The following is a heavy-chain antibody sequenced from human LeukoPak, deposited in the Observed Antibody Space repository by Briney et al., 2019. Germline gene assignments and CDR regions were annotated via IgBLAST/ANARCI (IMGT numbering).Heavy chain of an antibody. V-gene: IGHV3-7*01. CDR3: ATALARGPPG. Sequence: GGSLRLSCAASGFTFSGYWMTWVRQAPGKGLEWVANIKEDGSKKDYADSVKGRFSISRDNAKNSLYLQMNSLRVEDTAVYYCATALARGPPGWGQGTLVTVSS. D-gene: IGHD3-10*01. CDR1: GFTFSGYW. J-gene: IGHJ4*02. CDR2: IKEDGSKK.